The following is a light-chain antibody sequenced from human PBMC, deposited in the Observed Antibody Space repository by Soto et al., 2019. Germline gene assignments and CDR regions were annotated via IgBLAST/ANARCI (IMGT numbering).Light chain of an antibody. V-gene: IGLV2-14*01. CDR1: STDGGGYNY. CDR2: EVN. Sequence: QSALAQPSSVSGSPGQSITISCTGTSTDGGGYNYVSWYQQHPGKGPKLIIYEVNNRPSGVSDRFSGSKSGNKASLTISNLEAEDESDYYCGSYTSADTPFVFGTGTKVTVL. J-gene: IGLJ1*01. CDR3: GSYTSADTPFV.